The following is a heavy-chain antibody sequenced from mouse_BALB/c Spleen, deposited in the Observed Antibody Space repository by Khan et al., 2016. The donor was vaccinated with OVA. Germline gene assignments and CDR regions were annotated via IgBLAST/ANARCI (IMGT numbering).Heavy chain of an antibody. CDR3: ARGYEFFPY. V-gene: IGHV1-26*01. D-gene: IGHD2-12*01. J-gene: IGHJ3*01. CDR1: GYSFTVYY. CDR2: VNPNNGDT. Sequence: EVQLKESGPDLVKPGASVKISCKASGYSFTVYYMTWVKQSHGKNPEWIGRVNPNNGDTNYNQNFKGKAILTVDKSSNSAYMELRSLTSEDSAVFYCARGYEFFPYWGQGTLVTVSA.